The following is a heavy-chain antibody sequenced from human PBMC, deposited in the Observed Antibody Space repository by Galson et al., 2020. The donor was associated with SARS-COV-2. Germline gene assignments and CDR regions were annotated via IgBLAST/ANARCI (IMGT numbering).Heavy chain of an antibody. J-gene: IGHJ3*01. D-gene: IGHD2-8*01. CDR1: AYIFSYYV. CDR2: ITAPTGNI. CDR3: AGVRFHGAGTGQVAFGV. Sequence: ASVKVSCRASAYIFSYYVFHWVRQAPGEGLEWMGWITAPTGNIKYSEAFQGRVTFTMDTSASTAYMELDSLTSEDMAVFYCAGVRFHGAGTGQVAFGVWARGQWSPSLQ. V-gene: IGHV1-3*03.